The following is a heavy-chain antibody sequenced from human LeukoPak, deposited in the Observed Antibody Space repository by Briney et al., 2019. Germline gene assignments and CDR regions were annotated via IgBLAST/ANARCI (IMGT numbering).Heavy chain of an antibody. V-gene: IGHV3-66*01. CDR3: ARDIGSGNYFDY. J-gene: IGHJ4*02. D-gene: IGHD1-26*01. Sequence: GGSLRLSCAASGFTVSSNYMSWVRQAPGKGLEWVSVIYSGGSTYYADSVKGRFTISRDDSKNTLFLQMNSLRVEDTAVYYCARDIGSGNYFDYWGQGTLVTVSS. CDR2: IYSGGST. CDR1: GFTVSSNY.